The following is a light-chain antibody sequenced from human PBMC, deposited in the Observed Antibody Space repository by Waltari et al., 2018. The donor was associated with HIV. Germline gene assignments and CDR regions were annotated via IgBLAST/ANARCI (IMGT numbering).Light chain of an antibody. CDR2: SAS. CDR1: QSVSSTS. Sequence: IVLTQSPGTLSLSPGEKATLSCRASQSVSSTSFAWYQQKPGQSPRLLIYSASTRANGIPDRFSGSGSGTDFSLTISRLEPEDFAVYYCERYGRSRTFGQGTKVEIK. J-gene: IGKJ1*01. V-gene: IGKV3-20*01. CDR3: ERYGRSRT.